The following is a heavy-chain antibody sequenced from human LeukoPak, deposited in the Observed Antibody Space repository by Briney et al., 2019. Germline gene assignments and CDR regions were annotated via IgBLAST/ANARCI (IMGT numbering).Heavy chain of an antibody. D-gene: IGHD3-10*01. CDR1: GFTFSSYE. V-gene: IGHV3-48*03. CDR2: IGGRGNTI. Sequence: GGSLRLSCAASGFTFSSYEMNWVRQAPGKGLEWVSYIGGRGNTIYYADSVKGRFTISRDNAKNSLYPQMNSLRAEDTAVYYCARHRRGVIEYWGQGTLVTVSS. CDR3: ARHRRGVIEY. J-gene: IGHJ4*02.